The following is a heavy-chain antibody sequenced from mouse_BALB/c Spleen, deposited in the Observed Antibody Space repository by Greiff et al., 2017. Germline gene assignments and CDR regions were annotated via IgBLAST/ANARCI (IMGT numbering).Heavy chain of an antibody. V-gene: IGHV5-15*02. Sequence: EVQLQQSGGGLVQPGGSRKLSCAASGFTFSDYGMAWVRQAPGKGPEWVAFISNLAYSIYYADTVTGRFTISRENAKNTLYLEMSSLRSEDTAMYYCAREGGNYYFDYWGQGTTLTVSS. CDR3: AREGGNYYFDY. CDR2: ISNLAYSI. J-gene: IGHJ2*01. CDR1: GFTFSDYG. D-gene: IGHD2-1*01.